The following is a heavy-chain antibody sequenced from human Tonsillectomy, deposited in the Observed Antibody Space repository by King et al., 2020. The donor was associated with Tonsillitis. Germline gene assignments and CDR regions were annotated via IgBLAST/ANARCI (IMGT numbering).Heavy chain of an antibody. CDR3: ARDLNRSGGSCYGANWFDP. CDR1: GGTFSSYA. D-gene: IGHD2-15*01. CDR2: IIPILGIA. V-gene: IGHV1-69*04. J-gene: IGHJ5*02. Sequence: QLVQSGAEVKKPGSSVKVSCKASGGTFSSYAISWVRQAPGQGLEWVGRIIPILGIANYTQKFQGRVTITADKSTSAAYMELSSLRSEDTAVYYCARDLNRSGGSCYGANWFDPWGQGTLVTVSS.